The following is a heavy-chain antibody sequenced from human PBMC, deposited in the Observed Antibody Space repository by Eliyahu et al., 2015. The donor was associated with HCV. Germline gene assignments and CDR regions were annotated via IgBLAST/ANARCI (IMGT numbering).Heavy chain of an antibody. J-gene: IGHJ4*02. CDR1: GYTFXSXY. Sequence: QVQLVQSGAEVKKPGASVKVSCKASGYTFXSXYMHWVRQAPGQGLEWMGIINPSGGSTSYAQKFQGRVTMTRDTSTSTVYMELSSLRSEDTAVYYCARDANVQWLVGEQWELAYWGQGTLVTVSS. CDR3: ARDANVQWLVGEQWELAY. D-gene: IGHD6-19*01. CDR2: INPSGGST. V-gene: IGHV1-46*03.